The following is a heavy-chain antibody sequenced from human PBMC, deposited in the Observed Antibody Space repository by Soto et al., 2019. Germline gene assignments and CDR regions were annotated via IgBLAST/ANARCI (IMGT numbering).Heavy chain of an antibody. Sequence: GGSLRLSCAASGFTFDDYTMHWVRQAPGKGPEWVSLISWDGGSTYYADSVKGRFTISRDNSKNSLYLQMNSLRTEDTALYYCAKGRGGYSYGSVYPVPGYYYYGMDVWGQGTTVTVSS. D-gene: IGHD5-18*01. J-gene: IGHJ6*02. CDR1: GFTFDDYT. CDR3: AKGRGGYSYGSVYPVPGYYYYGMDV. V-gene: IGHV3-43*01. CDR2: ISWDGGST.